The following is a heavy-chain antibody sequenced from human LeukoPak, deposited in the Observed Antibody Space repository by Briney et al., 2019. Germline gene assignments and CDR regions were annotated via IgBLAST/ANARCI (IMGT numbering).Heavy chain of an antibody. CDR2: IKQDASQE. Sequence: GGPLRLSCAASGFTFSSYWMSWVRQAPGKGPEWVAHIKQDASQEDHVDSVKGRFTISRDNAKNSLYLQMNSLRAEDTAVYYCARGVVYPTWSGPHWSDYWGQGTLVTVSS. J-gene: IGHJ4*02. CDR1: GFTFSSYW. D-gene: IGHD3-3*01. V-gene: IGHV3-7*01. CDR3: ARGVVYPTWSGPHWSDY.